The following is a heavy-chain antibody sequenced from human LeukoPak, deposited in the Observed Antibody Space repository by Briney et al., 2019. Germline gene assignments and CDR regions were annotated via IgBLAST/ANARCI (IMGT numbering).Heavy chain of an antibody. CDR2: VDPEDGGT. CDR1: GYTFSEYY. J-gene: IGHJ4*02. Sequence: ATVKISCKASGYTFSEYYMYWVQQAPGKGLEWMGRVDPEDGGTIYAEKFQGRVTITADTSTDTAYMELSSLRSEDTAVYFCATGKSFWSRQHLSDYWGQGTLVIVSS. CDR3: ATGKSFWSRQHLSDY. V-gene: IGHV1-69-2*01. D-gene: IGHD3-3*01.